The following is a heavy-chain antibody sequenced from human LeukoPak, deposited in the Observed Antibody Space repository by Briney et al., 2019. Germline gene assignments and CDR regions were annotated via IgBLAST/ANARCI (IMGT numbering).Heavy chain of an antibody. D-gene: IGHD2-21*01. V-gene: IGHV3-7*03. J-gene: IGHJ4*02. Sequence: GGSLRLSCAASGFTFSSYWKSWVRQAPGKGLEWVANIKQDGSEKNYVKSVKGRFTISRDNAKNSLYLQMNSLRAEDTAVYYCARDQLFGSYWGQGTLVTVSS. CDR3: ARDQLFGSY. CDR1: GFTFSSYW. CDR2: IKQDGSEK.